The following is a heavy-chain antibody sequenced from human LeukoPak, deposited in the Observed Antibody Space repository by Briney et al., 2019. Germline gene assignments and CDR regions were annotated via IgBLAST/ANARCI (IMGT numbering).Heavy chain of an antibody. Sequence: SETLSLTCAVSGDSFSSHYWTRIRQPPGKGLEWIGYISYIGSTNYNPSLKSRVTISIDTSKSQFSLKLSSVTAADTAVYYCARDLVTVTKGFDIWGQGTMVSVSS. D-gene: IGHD4-17*01. J-gene: IGHJ3*02. V-gene: IGHV4-59*11. CDR1: GDSFSSHY. CDR2: ISYIGST. CDR3: ARDLVTVTKGFDI.